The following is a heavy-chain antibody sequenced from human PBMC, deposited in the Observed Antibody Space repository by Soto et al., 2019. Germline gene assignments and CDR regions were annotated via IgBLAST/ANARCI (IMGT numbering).Heavy chain of an antibody. Sequence: GSLRLSCTASGFTFGDYAMSWFRQAPGKGLELVGFIRSKAYGGTTEYAASVKGRFTISRDDSKSIAYLQMNSLKTEDTAVYYCTRTSGYSYGYGPQTLFDYWGQGTLVTVSS. D-gene: IGHD5-18*01. CDR2: IRSKAYGGTT. CDR1: GFTFGDYA. V-gene: IGHV3-49*03. CDR3: TRTSGYSYGYGPQTLFDY. J-gene: IGHJ4*02.